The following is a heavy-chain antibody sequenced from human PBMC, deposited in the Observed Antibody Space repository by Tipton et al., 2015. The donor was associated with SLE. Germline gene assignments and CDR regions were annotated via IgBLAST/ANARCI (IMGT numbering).Heavy chain of an antibody. CDR2: IYYSGST. V-gene: IGHV4-59*01. CDR1: GGSISSYY. Sequence: LRLSCTVSGGSISSYYWSWIRQPPGKGLEWIGYIYYSGSTNYNPSLKSRVTISVDTSKNQFSLKLSSVTAADTAVYYCARAPYYDFWGGYGYYFDYWGQGTLVTVSS. D-gene: IGHD3-3*01. CDR3: ARAPYYDFWGGYGYYFDY. J-gene: IGHJ4*02.